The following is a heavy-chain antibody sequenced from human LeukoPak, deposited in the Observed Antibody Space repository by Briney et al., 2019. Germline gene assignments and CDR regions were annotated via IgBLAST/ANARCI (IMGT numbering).Heavy chain of an antibody. CDR2: IKQDGSEK. D-gene: IGHD6-19*01. V-gene: IGHV3-7*03. J-gene: IGHJ4*02. Sequence: GGSLRLSCAASGFTFSSYWMSWVRQAPGKGLEWVANIKQDGSEKYYVDSVKGRFTISRDNAKNSLYLRMNSLRAEDTAVYYYARDVSSGWYDYWGQGTLVTVSS. CDR3: ARDVSSGWYDY. CDR1: GFTFSSYW.